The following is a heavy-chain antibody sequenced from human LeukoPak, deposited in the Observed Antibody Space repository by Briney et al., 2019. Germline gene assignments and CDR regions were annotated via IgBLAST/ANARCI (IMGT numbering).Heavy chain of an antibody. CDR2: INPNSGGT. CDR3: VRDDVSP. J-gene: IGHJ5*02. Sequence: ASVKVSCKTSGYTFTGYYIHWVRQAPGQGLEWMGWINPNSGGTNYAQNFQGRVTMTRDTSISSAYMELSRLRSDDTAVYYCVRDDVSPWGQGTLVTVSS. CDR1: GYTFTGYY. V-gene: IGHV1-2*02.